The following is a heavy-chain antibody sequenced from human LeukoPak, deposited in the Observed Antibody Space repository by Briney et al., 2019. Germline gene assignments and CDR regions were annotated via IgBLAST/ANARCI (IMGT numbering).Heavy chain of an antibody. CDR3: ARDGVQTTPFDY. CDR1: GLSFRGYW. J-gene: IGHJ4*02. Sequence: GGSLTLPCPTSGLSFRGYWMHWVRQAPGKGLVWLSLINGDGSYTIYADSVRGRFTISRDNAKNTLYLQMDSLRAEDTAVYYCARDGVQTTPFDYWGQGTLVTVSS. V-gene: IGHV3-74*01. CDR2: INGDGSYT. D-gene: IGHD4/OR15-4a*01.